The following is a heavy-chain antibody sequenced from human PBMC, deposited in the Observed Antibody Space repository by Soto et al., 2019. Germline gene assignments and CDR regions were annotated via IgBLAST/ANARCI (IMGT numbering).Heavy chain of an antibody. V-gene: IGHV1-69*01. CDR3: ARDGVDVSRTTVRHGALDI. D-gene: IGHD4-17*01. J-gene: IGHJ3*02. CDR1: GGSFSTYG. CDR2: FIPVFTTA. Sequence: QVQLVQSGAEVKKPGSSGKVSCKASGGSFSTYGISWVRQAPGQGLEWMGGFIPVFTTAKYAQKFQGRVSITADESTYTAYMELSSLRSEDTAVYFCARDGVDVSRTTVRHGALDIWGQGTVVTVFS.